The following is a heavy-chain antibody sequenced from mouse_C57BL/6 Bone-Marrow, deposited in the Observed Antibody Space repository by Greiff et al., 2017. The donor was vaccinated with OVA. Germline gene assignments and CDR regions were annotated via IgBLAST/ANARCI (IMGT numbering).Heavy chain of an antibody. D-gene: IGHD2-5*01. V-gene: IGHV14-4*01. Sequence: EVQLQQSGAELVRPGASVKLSCTASGFNIKDAYMHWVKQRPEQGLEWIGWIDPENGDTEYASKFQGKATITADTSSNTAYLQLSSLTSEDTAVYYCTFYSNYWYFDGWGTGTTVTVSS. CDR3: TFYSNYWYFDG. CDR1: GFNIKDAY. J-gene: IGHJ1*03. CDR2: IDPENGDT.